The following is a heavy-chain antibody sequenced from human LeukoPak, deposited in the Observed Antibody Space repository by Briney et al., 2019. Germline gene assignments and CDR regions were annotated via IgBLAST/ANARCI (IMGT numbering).Heavy chain of an antibody. J-gene: IGHJ6*02. CDR2: IYTSGST. CDR1: GGSISSYY. D-gene: IGHD3-10*01. V-gene: IGHV4-4*07. Sequence: PSETLSLTCTVSGGSISSYYWSWIRQPAGKGLEWIGRIYTSGSTNYNPSLKSRVTMSVDTSKNQFSLKLSSVTAADTAVYYGARDWVAWSRGVPGTPYGMDVWGQGTTVTVSS. CDR3: ARDWVAWSRGVPGTPYGMDV.